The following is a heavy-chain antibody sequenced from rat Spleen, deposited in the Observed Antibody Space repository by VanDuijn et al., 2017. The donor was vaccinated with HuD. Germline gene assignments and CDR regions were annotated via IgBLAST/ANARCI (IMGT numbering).Heavy chain of an antibody. J-gene: IGHJ2*01. D-gene: IGHD1-6*01. V-gene: IGHV3-3*01. CDR1: GHSITSSYR. CDR2: VNSAGTT. Sequence: EVQLQESGPGLVKPSQSLSLTCSVTGHSITSSYRWNWIRKFPGNKLEWLGYVNSAGTTNYNPSLKSRISITRDTSKNQFFLQVNSVTTEDTATYYCATRIYWGQGVMVTVSS. CDR3: ATRIY.